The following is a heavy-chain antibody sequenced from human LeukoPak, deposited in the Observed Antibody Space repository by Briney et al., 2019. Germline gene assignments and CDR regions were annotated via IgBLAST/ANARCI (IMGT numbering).Heavy chain of an antibody. CDR1: GYTFTNYG. V-gene: IGHV1-18*01. J-gene: IGHJ4*02. CDR3: AREGSWGSYRPKPDY. Sequence: ASVKVSCKASGYTFTNYGISWVRQAPGQGLEWMGWISAYNGNTNYAQKLQGRVTMTTDTSTSTAYMELRSLRYDDTAVYYCAREGSWGSYRPKPDYWGQGTLVTVSS. D-gene: IGHD3-16*02. CDR2: ISAYNGNT.